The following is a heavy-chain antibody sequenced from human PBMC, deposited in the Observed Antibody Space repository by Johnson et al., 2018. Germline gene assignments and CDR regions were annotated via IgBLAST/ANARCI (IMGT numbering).Heavy chain of an antibody. CDR1: GGTFSSYT. D-gene: IGHD6-6*01. V-gene: IGHV1-69*09. CDR3: GRQGRAARVYYYGMDV. J-gene: IGHJ6*02. CDR2: IIPILGIA. Sequence: QVQLQESGAEVKKPGSSVKVSCKASGGTFSSYTISWVRQAPGQGLEWMGRIIPILGIANYAQKFQGRVTITADKSTSTAYMELSSLRSEDTAVYYCGRQGRAARVYYYGMDVWGQGTTVTVSS.